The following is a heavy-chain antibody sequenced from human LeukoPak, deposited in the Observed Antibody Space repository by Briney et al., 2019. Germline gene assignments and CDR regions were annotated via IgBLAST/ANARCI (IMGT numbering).Heavy chain of an antibody. CDR1: GGSISNYY. V-gene: IGHV4-59*01. J-gene: IGHJ4*02. CDR2: FYSSGST. Sequence: SETLSLTCTVSGGSISNYYWSWIRQPPGKGLEWIGYFYSSGSTSYNPSLKSRVTISLDTSKNQSSLRLSSVTAADAAVYYCARGPTRYYFDYWGQGIQVTVSS. CDR3: ARGPTRYYFDY.